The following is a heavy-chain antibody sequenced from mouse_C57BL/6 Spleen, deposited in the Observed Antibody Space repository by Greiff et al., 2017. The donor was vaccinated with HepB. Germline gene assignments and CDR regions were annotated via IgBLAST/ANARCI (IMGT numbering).Heavy chain of an antibody. D-gene: IGHD2-12*01. Sequence: QVQLQQSGPELVKPGASVKLSCKASGYTFTSYDINWVKQRPGQGLEWIGWIYPRDGSTKYNEKFKGKATLTVDTSSSTAYMELHSLTSEDSAVYFCARRIGYYLVYYFDYWGQGTTLTVSS. CDR3: ARRIGYYLVYYFDY. CDR2: IYPRDGST. V-gene: IGHV1-85*01. CDR1: GYTFTSYD. J-gene: IGHJ2*01.